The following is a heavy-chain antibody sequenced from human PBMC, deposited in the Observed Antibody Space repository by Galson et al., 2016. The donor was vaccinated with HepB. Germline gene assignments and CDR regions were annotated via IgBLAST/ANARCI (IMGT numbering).Heavy chain of an antibody. CDR3: GKDQIAMATGAFDI. J-gene: IGHJ3*02. V-gene: IGHV3-64D*06. CDR1: GFTFSTYA. Sequence: SLRLSCAASGFTFSTYAMHWVRQAPGKRLEYVSSISSNGGSTYYADSVKGRFTISRDNSKNTLFLQMNSLRAKDTALYYCGKDQIAMATGAFDIWGQGTMVTVSS. CDR2: ISSNGGST. D-gene: IGHD5-24*01.